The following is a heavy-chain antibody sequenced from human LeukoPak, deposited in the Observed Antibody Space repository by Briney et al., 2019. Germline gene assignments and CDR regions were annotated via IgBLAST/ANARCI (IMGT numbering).Heavy chain of an antibody. V-gene: IGHV3-7*03. Sequence: GESLRLSCIASGFTFSNFWMGWVRQAPGEGLEWVANIKQGETEKFYLGSVKGRFTISGDNAKNSLYLQMNSLRVEDTALYYCAKDQVTNYDFWSGYYTPSYYFDYWGQGTLVTVSS. CDR1: GFTFSNFW. J-gene: IGHJ4*02. CDR2: IKQGETEK. D-gene: IGHD3-3*01. CDR3: AKDQVTNYDFWSGYYTPSYYFDY.